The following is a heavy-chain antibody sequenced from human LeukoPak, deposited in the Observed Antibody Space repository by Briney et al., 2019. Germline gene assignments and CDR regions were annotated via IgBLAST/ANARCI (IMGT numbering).Heavy chain of an antibody. V-gene: IGHV3-23*01. CDR2: ISESGDKT. CDR3: AKQGVDC. D-gene: IGHD3-16*01. J-gene: IGHJ4*02. Sequence: GGSLRLSCAASGFPFSNYAMNWVRQAPGKGLEWVSSISESGDKTDYADSVRGRFTISRDNSKNTLYLQMNSLRVDDTALYYCAKQGVDCWGQGTLVTVSS. CDR1: GFPFSNYA.